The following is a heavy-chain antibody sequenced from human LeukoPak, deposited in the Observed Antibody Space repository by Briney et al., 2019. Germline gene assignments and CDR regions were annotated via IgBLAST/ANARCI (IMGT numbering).Heavy chain of an antibody. D-gene: IGHD3-10*01. J-gene: IGHJ4*02. CDR2: IYYSGST. V-gene: IGHV4-59*01. CDR3: AREVRGLDY. CDR1: GGSISSYY. Sequence: SETLSLTCTVSGGSISSYYWSWIRQPPGKGLEWTGYIYYSGSTNYNPSLKSRVTISVDTSKNQFSLKLSSVTAADTAVYYCAREVRGLDYWGQGTLVTVSS.